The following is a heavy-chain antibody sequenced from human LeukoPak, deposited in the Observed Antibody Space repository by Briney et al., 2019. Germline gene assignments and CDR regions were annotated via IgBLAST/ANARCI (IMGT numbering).Heavy chain of an antibody. J-gene: IGHJ3*01. Sequence: PGGSLRLSCAASGFTFSDHFMDWVRQAPGKGLEWVGRIRKKPNSYTTEYAASVKGRFNISRDDSKNSLYLQMNSLEAEDTGVYYCARVSAITGATDALDFWGQGAMVTVSS. CDR3: ARVSAITGATDALDF. D-gene: IGHD1-20*01. V-gene: IGHV3-72*01. CDR2: IRKKPNSYTT. CDR1: GFTFSDHF.